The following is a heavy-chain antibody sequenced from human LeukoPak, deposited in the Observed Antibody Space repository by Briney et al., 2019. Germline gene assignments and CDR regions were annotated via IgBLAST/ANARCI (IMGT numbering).Heavy chain of an antibody. CDR2: IIPIFGTA. V-gene: IGHV1-69*06. D-gene: IGHD3-10*02. CDR3: ATHGRGMFNYFDY. J-gene: IGHJ4*02. Sequence: ASVKVSCKASGGTFSSYAISWVRQAPGQGLEWMGGIIPIFGTANYAQKFQGRVTMTEDTSTDTAYMELSSLRSEDTAVYYCATHGRGMFNYFDYWGQGTLVTVSS. CDR1: GGTFSSYA.